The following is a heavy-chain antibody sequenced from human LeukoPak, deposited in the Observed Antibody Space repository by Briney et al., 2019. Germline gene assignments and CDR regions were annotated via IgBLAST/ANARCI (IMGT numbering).Heavy chain of an antibody. CDR1: GGTFSSYA. D-gene: IGHD3-22*01. J-gene: IGHJ4*02. Sequence: SVKVSCKASGGTFSSYAISWVRQAPGQGLEWMGGIIPIFGTANYAQKFQGRVTITADESTSTAYMELSSLRSEDTAVYYCATPSNYYDSSGPVSSFDYWGQGTLVTVSP. CDR3: ATPSNYYDSSGPVSSFDY. CDR2: IIPIFGTA. V-gene: IGHV1-69*13.